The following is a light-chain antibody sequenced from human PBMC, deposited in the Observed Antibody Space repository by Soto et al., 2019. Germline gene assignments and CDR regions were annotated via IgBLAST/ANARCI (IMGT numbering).Light chain of an antibody. V-gene: IGLV2-23*01. CDR2: AGT. CDR1: SSHV. J-gene: IGLJ2*01. CDR3: CSYAGIAI. Sequence: QSALTQPASVSGSPGQSITISCTGTSSHVSWYQQHPGEAPKLIIYAGTKRPSGVSNRFSGSKSDNTASLTISGLQADDEADYYCCSYAGIAIFGGGTQLTVL.